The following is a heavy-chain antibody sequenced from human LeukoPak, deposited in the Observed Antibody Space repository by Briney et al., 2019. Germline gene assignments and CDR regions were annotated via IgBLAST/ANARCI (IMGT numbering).Heavy chain of an antibody. V-gene: IGHV4-59*08. J-gene: IGHJ5*02. CDR1: GGSISSYY. Sequence: SETLSLTCTVSGGSISSYYWSWIRQPPGKGLEWIGYIYYSGSTNYHPSLKSRVTISVDTSKNQFSLKLSSVTAADTAVYYCARHGDYYGSGSYYRKYNWFDPWGQGTLVTVSS. D-gene: IGHD3-10*01. CDR3: ARHGDYYGSGSYYRKYNWFDP. CDR2: IYYSGST.